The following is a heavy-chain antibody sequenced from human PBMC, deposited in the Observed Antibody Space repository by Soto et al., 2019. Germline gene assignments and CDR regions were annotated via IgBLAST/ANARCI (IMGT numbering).Heavy chain of an antibody. CDR2: INAGNGNT. CDR1: GYTFTSYA. Sequence: ASVKVSCKASGYTFTSYAMHWVRQAPGQRLEWLGWINAGNGNTNYSQKFQGRVTITRDTSASTAYMELSSLRSEDTAVYYCARGYSSLELVWFDPWGQGTLVIVSS. J-gene: IGHJ5*02. D-gene: IGHD6-6*01. CDR3: ARGYSSLELVWFDP. V-gene: IGHV1-3*01.